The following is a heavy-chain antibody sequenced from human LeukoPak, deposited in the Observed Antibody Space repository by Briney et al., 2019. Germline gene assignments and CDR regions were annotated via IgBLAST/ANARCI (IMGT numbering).Heavy chain of an antibody. CDR2: INTGGSPI. D-gene: IGHD6-19*01. CDR3: ARDRYSSGWYGDFDC. CDR1: GFTFSRDS. Sequence: GGSLRLSCAASGFTFSRDSMNWVRQAPGKGLEWVSYINTGGSPIYYADTVRGRFTISRDNAKNSLYLQMNSLRAEDTAVYYCARDRYSSGWYGDFDCWGQGTLVTVSS. J-gene: IGHJ4*02. V-gene: IGHV3-48*01.